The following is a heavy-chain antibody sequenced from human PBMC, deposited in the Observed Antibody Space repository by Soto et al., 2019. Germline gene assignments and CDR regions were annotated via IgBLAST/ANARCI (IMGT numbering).Heavy chain of an antibody. CDR1: GYTFNKYP. CDR3: ARKDYYDSGMYYFDY. J-gene: IGHJ4*02. Sequence: QVQVVQSGVEVKKPGASVKVSCKTSGYTFNKYPIHWVRQAPGQGLEWMGWINPANGDTGYSQKFQDRVTISRDTSASTAYMELSSLRSEDTAVYYCARKDYYDSGMYYFDYWGQGTLVTVSS. CDR2: INPANGDT. D-gene: IGHD3-22*01. V-gene: IGHV1-3*01.